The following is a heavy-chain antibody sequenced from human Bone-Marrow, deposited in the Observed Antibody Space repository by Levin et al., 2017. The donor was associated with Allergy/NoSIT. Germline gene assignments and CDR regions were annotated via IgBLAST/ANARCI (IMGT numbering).Heavy chain of an antibody. CDR1: EFPFGGYS. CDR2: ISLSGTNT. D-gene: IGHD4-17*01. CDR3: VRGWGSYGDFRIHDY. Sequence: HAGGSLRLSCAASEFPFGGYSMNWVRQAPGKGLEWVSYISLSGTNTYYADSVRGRFTISRDNAKNSLYLQMSSLRVEDTAVYYCVRGWGSYGDFRIHDYWGQGTLVTVSS. V-gene: IGHV3-48*01. J-gene: IGHJ4*02.